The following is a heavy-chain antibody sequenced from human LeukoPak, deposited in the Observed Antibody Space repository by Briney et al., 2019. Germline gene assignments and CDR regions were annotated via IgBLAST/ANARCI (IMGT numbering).Heavy chain of an antibody. CDR2: ISAYNGNT. CDR1: GYTFTSYG. D-gene: IGHD6-19*01. J-gene: IGHJ4*02. V-gene: IGHV1-18*01. Sequence: ASVKVSCKASGYTFTSYGISWVRQAPGQGLEWMGWISAYNGNTNYAQKLQGRVTMTTDTSTSTAYMELRSLRSDDTAVYYCARDQSSSGSIFNFDYWGQGTLVTVSS. CDR3: ARDQSSSGSIFNFDY.